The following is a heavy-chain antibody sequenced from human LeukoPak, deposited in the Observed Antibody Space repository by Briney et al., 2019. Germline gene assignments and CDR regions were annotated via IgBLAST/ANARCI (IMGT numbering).Heavy chain of an antibody. CDR1: GFTFSHHW. CDR3: TRNTDGRNWFAP. V-gene: IGHV3-74*01. D-gene: IGHD4-17*01. J-gene: IGHJ5*02. CDR2: ISSDESST. Sequence: GGSLRLSCAASGFTFSHHWMHWVRQAPGKGGVWVSHISSDESSTTYADSVKGRFTISRDNRKNTLYLPVNSRRDGATAIYYCTRNTDGRNWFAPWGQGTLVTVAS.